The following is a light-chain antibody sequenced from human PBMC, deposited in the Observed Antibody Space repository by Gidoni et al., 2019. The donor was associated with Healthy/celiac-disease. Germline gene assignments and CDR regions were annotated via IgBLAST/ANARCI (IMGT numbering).Light chain of an antibody. CDR1: QSNSRW. V-gene: IGKV1-5*03. J-gene: IGKJ1*01. CDR3: QQYHSYPRT. CDR2: KAS. Sequence: PSSLTASVGARVTINGRASQSNSRWLAWYQQKQGKAHKLLIYKASSLESGVPSRFSGSGSGPEFTLTITSLQPDDFATYSCQQYHSYPRTFGQGTKVEIK.